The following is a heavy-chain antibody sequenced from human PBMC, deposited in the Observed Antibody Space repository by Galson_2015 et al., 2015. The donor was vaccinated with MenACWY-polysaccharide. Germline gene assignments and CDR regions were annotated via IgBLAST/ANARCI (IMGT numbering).Heavy chain of an antibody. CDR3: ARTVPRQAVDPYYSCMDA. V-gene: IGHV1-8*01. CDR2: MNPNSGNT. D-gene: IGHD2-15*01. Sequence: SVKVSCKASGYTFTSYDINWVRQATGQGLEWMGWMNPNSGNTGYAQKFQGRVTMTRNTSISTAYLELSSLRSEDTAVYYCARTVPRQAVDPYYSCMDAWGKGTTVTFSS. J-gene: IGHJ6*03. CDR1: GYTFTSYD.